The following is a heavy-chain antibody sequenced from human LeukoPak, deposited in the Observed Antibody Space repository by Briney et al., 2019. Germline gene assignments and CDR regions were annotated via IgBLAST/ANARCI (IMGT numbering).Heavy chain of an antibody. CDR3: ARAVLRYFDWLPNGMDV. CDR2: IYYSGST. CDR1: GGSISSSSYY. J-gene: IGHJ6*02. V-gene: IGHV4-39*01. D-gene: IGHD3-9*01. Sequence: SETLSLTCTVSGGSISSSSYYWGWIRQPPGKGLEWLGSIYYSGSTYYNPSLKSLVTISVDTSKNQFSLKLSSVTAADTAVYYCARAVLRYFDWLPNGMDVWGQGTTVTVSS.